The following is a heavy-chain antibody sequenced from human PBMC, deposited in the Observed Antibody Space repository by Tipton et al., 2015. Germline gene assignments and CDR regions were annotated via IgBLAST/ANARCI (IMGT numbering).Heavy chain of an antibody. Sequence: GSLRLSCAASGFTFSSYAMSWVRQAPGKGLEWVSTISGGGAITYYADSMRGRFTISRDNSKNTLYLQMDSLRTEDTAVYYCAKALHLYYYDTSAPNWFDPWGQGTLVTVSS. CDR1: GFTFSSYA. V-gene: IGHV3-23*01. J-gene: IGHJ5*02. CDR3: AKALHLYYYDTSAPNWFDP. D-gene: IGHD3-22*01. CDR2: ISGGGAIT.